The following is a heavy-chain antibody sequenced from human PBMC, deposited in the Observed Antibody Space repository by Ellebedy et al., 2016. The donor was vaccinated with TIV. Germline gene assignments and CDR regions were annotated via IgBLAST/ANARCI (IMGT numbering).Heavy chain of an antibody. CDR3: ARAGGYCSSISCYFGYWYFDY. J-gene: IGHJ4*02. V-gene: IGHV1-18*01. D-gene: IGHD2-2*01. Sequence: ASVKVSXXASGYTFTSHGISWVRQAPGQGLEWMGWISTYNGNAHYAQKLQGRVTMTRDTSSSTAYMELRSLTSDDTAVFYCARAGGYCSSISCYFGYWYFDYWGQGALVTVSS. CDR2: ISTYNGNA. CDR1: GYTFTSHG.